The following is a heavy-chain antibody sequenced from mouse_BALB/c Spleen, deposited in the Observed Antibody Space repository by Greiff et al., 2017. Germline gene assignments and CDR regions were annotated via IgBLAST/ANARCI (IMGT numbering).Heavy chain of an antibody. CDR2: ISDGGSYT. D-gene: IGHD2-3*01. CDR3: AREGYDGYCPFAY. Sequence: DVQLQESGGGLVKPGGSLKLSCAASGFTFSDYYMYWVRQTPEKRLEWVATISDGGSYTYYPDSVKGRFTISRDNAKNNLYLQMSSLKSEDTAMYYCAREGYDGYCPFAYWGQGTLVTVSA. J-gene: IGHJ3*01. V-gene: IGHV5-4*02. CDR1: GFTFSDYY.